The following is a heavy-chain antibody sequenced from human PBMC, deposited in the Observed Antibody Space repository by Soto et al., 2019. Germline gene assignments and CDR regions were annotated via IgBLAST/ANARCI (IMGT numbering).Heavy chain of an antibody. CDR3: ARGDVDTAMVRDNSYYYYGMDV. CDR1: GFTFSSYS. J-gene: IGHJ6*02. Sequence: PGGSLRLSCAASGFTFSSYSMNWVRQAPGKGLEWVSSISSNSSYIYYADSVKGRFTISRDNAKNSLYLQMNSLRSEDTAVYYCARGDVDTAMVRDNSYYYYGMDVWGQGTTVTVSS. V-gene: IGHV3-21*04. CDR2: ISSNSSYI. D-gene: IGHD5-18*01.